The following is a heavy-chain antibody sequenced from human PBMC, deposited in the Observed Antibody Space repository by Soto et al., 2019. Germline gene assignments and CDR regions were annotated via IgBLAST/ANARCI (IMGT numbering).Heavy chain of an antibody. Sequence: GGALILSCAASGFTFSSYEMNWGRQAAGKGLEWVSYISSSGSTIYYADSVKGRFTISRDNAKNSLYLQMNSLRAEDTAVYYCARATLGVVITRFDYWGQGTLVTVSS. V-gene: IGHV3-48*03. CDR3: ARATLGVVITRFDY. CDR1: GFTFSSYE. J-gene: IGHJ4*02. D-gene: IGHD3-3*01. CDR2: ISSSGSTI.